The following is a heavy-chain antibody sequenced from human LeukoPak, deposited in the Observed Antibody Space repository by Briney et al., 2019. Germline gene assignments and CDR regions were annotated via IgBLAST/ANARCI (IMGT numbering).Heavy chain of an antibody. V-gene: IGHV3-30*18. Sequence: GGSLRLSCAASGFTFSSYGMHWVRQAPGRGLEWVAVISYDGTNKYYADSVKGRCTISRDNSKNTLYLQVNSLRTEDTAIYYCAKDKWLYYFDYWGQGALVTVSS. CDR2: ISYDGTNK. CDR1: GFTFSSYG. CDR3: AKDKWLYYFDY. J-gene: IGHJ4*02. D-gene: IGHD5-12*01.